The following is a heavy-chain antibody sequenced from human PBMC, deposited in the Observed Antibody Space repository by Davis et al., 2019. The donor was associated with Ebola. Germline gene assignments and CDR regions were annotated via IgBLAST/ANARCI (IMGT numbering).Heavy chain of an antibody. Sequence: AASSMVFCNASSYSSISYYMHWLRQAPGHGPEWMGTLHPGADNTVNAQKFQGRVTMTKVTSTTTVYMELSSLRSDDTAVYYCARGDWNDVPTVWGQGTLVTVSS. CDR3: ARGDWNDVPTV. D-gene: IGHD1-1*01. CDR1: SYSSISYY. V-gene: IGHV1-46*01. CDR2: LHPGADNT. J-gene: IGHJ4*02.